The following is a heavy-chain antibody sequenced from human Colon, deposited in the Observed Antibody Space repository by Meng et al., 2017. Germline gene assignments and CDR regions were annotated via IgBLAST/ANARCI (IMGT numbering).Heavy chain of an antibody. V-gene: IGHV3-30*01. CDR1: GFTFSTYA. J-gene: IGHJ4*02. CDR2: ITHDRRET. CDR3: VRVFQDNGRRNFGY. Sequence: GESLKISCATSGFTFSTYAMQWVRQAPGKGLEWVAVITHDRRETYAGYVKGRFTISRDNFKNMLYLQMNSLKVEDTAVYYCVRVFQDNGRRNFGYWGQGTLVTVSS. D-gene: IGHD2-21*01.